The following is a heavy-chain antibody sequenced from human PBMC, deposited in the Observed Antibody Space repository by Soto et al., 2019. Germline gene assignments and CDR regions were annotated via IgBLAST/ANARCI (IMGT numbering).Heavy chain of an antibody. D-gene: IGHD6-19*01. CDR3: ALMISSGWTFSPSPFDY. CDR2: IYGGGSA. V-gene: IGHV3-53*01. CDR1: GFSVSNNY. Sequence: GGSLRLSCVASGFSVSNNYMSWVRQAPGKGLEWVSVIYGGGSAYYADSVKGRFTISRDNSRNTVYLQMNSLRAEDTALYYCALMISSGWTFSPSPFDYWGQGSLVTVSS. J-gene: IGHJ4*02.